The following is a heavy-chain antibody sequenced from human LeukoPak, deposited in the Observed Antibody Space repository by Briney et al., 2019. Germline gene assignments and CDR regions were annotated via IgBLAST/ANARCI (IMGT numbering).Heavy chain of an antibody. CDR3: ANGIGGCTNGVCPVGFDY. V-gene: IGHV3-30*04. CDR2: ISYDGSNK. D-gene: IGHD2-8*01. Sequence: GGSLRLSCAATGFTFSGYAMHWVRHAPGKGLEWVAVISYDGSNKYYADSVKGRFTISRDNSKNTLYLQMNSLRAEDTAVYYCANGIGGCTNGVCPVGFDYWGQGTLVTVSS. J-gene: IGHJ4*02. CDR1: GFTFSGYA.